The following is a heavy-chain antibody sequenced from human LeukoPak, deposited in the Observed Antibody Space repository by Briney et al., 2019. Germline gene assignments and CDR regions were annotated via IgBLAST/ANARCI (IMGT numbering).Heavy chain of an antibody. D-gene: IGHD6-19*01. Sequence: GGSLRLSCAASGFTFSSYAMSWVRQAPGKSLEWVSGIGGSGSRTYYADSVKGRFTISRDNSKNTLYLQMNSLRAEDTAIYYCAKKYGVTVYGSGLNYFDYWGQGTLVTVSS. CDR3: AKKYGVTVYGSGLNYFDY. CDR1: GFTFSSYA. CDR2: IGGSGSRT. V-gene: IGHV3-23*01. J-gene: IGHJ4*02.